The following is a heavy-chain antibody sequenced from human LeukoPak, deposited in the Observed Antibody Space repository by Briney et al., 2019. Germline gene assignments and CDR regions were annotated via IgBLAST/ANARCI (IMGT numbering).Heavy chain of an antibody. Sequence: AGRSLRLSCAASGFTFSSYAMHWVRQAPGKGLEWVAVISYDGSNKYYADSVKGRFTISRDNSKNTLYLQMNSLRAEDTAVYYCARSDPVDVDTAMVFFDYWGQGTLVTVSS. V-gene: IGHV3-30-3*01. CDR3: ARSDPVDVDTAMVFFDY. CDR2: ISYDGSNK. J-gene: IGHJ4*02. CDR1: GFTFSSYA. D-gene: IGHD5-18*01.